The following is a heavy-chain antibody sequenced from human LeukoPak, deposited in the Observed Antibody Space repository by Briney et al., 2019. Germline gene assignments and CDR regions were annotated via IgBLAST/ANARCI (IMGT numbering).Heavy chain of an antibody. Sequence: SVKVSCKASGGTFSSYAISWVRQAPGQGLEWMGGIIPIFGTANYAQKFQGRVTITADESTSTAYMELSSLRSEDTAVCYCARESIAARHTDYWGQGTLVTVSS. CDR1: GGTFSSYA. J-gene: IGHJ4*02. V-gene: IGHV1-69*13. D-gene: IGHD6-6*01. CDR3: ARESIAARHTDY. CDR2: IIPIFGTA.